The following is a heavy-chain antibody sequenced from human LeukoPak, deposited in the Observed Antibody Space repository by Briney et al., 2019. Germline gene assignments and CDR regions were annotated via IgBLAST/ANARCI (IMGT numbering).Heavy chain of an antibody. CDR3: ARNDRSQYYYDSSGYAAEYFQH. D-gene: IGHD3-22*01. J-gene: IGHJ1*01. CDR2: ISGSGGST. CDR1: GFTFSSYA. Sequence: GGSLRLSCAASGFTFSSYAMSWVRQAPGKGLEWVSAISGSGGSTYYADSVKGRFTTSRDNSKNTQYLQMNSLRAEDTAVYYCARNDRSQYYYDSSGYAAEYFQHWARAPWSPSPQ. V-gene: IGHV3-23*01.